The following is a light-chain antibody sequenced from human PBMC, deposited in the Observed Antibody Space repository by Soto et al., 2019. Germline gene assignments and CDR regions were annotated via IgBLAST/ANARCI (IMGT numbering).Light chain of an antibody. CDR2: GAS. J-gene: IGKJ1*01. Sequence: EIVLTQSPGTLSVSPGERATLSCRASQSVSSHSAWYQQKPGQAPRLLIYGASTRATGIPDRFSGSGSGTDFSLTISRLEPEDLAVYYCQQYDSSPKTFGQGTKVDIK. V-gene: IGKV3-20*01. CDR1: QSVSSH. CDR3: QQYDSSPKT.